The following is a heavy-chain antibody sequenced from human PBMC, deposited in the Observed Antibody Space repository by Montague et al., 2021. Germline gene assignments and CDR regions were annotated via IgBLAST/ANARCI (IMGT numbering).Heavy chain of an antibody. CDR3: AREGVGDLLFSFDS. D-gene: IGHD3-10*01. CDR2: TYYRSTWYT. Sequence: CAISGYLFSLNNAAWNWIRESPSRGLEWLGRTYYRSTWYTDYAVSVKGRIAINPDTSKNQFSLQLNSVTPEDTAVYYCAREGVGDLLFSFDSWGQGTLVTVSS. V-gene: IGHV6-1*01. CDR1: GYLFSLNNAA. J-gene: IGHJ4*02.